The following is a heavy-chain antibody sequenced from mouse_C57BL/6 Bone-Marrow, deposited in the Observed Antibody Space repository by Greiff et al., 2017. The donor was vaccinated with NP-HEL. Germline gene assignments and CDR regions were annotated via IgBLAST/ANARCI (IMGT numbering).Heavy chain of an antibody. Sequence: EVQLQQSGPELVKPGASVKISCKASGYTFTDYYMNWVKQSHGKSLEWIGDINPNNGGTSYNQKFKGKATLTVDKSSSTAYMELRSLTSEYSAVDYCAREGVYYYGSSPYYYAMDYWGQGTSVTVSS. D-gene: IGHD1-1*01. V-gene: IGHV1-26*01. J-gene: IGHJ4*01. CDR2: INPNNGGT. CDR3: AREGVYYYGSSPYYYAMDY. CDR1: GYTFTDYY.